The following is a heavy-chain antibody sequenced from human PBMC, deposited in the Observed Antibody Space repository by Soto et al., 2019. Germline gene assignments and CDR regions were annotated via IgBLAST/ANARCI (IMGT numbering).Heavy chain of an antibody. V-gene: IGHV1-58*01. J-gene: IGHJ4*02. Sequence: SVKVSCKASGFTFTSSAVQWVRQARGQRLEWIGWIVVGSGNTNYAQKFQERVTITRDMSTSTAYMELSSLRSEDTAVYYCAAPDFYCSGGSCYDYFDYWGQGTLVTVSS. D-gene: IGHD2-15*01. CDR2: IVVGSGNT. CDR1: GFTFTSSA. CDR3: AAPDFYCSGGSCYDYFDY.